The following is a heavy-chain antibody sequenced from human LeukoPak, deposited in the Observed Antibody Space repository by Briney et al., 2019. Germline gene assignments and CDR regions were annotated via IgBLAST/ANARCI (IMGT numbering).Heavy chain of an antibody. D-gene: IGHD5-24*01. CDR1: GFTFSSYD. J-gene: IGHJ4*02. CDR2: ISGSGDST. CDR3: AKSGYNRFDY. Sequence: SLRLSCAASGFTFSSYDMSWVRQAPGKGLEWVSAISGSGDSTYYADSVKGRFTISRDNSKNTLYLQMNSLRAEDTAVYYCAKSGYNRFDYWGQGTLVTVSS. V-gene: IGHV3-23*01.